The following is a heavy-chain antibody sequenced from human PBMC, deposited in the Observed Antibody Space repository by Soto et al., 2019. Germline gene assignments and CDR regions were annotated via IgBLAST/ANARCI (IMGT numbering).Heavy chain of an antibody. D-gene: IGHD3-16*01. CDR2: TSYDGTNK. V-gene: IGHV3-30*19. CDR3: ARLGTTGGLDF. J-gene: IGHJ4*02. Sequence: QVQLVESGGGVVQPGTSLRLSCVGSGFTFRSFVIHWVRQAPGRGLEWVALTSYDGTNKYFGDSVKGRFTISRDNSRNTVDLQMDTLRLEDTALYYCARLGTTGGLDFWGQGTLVSVSS. CDR1: GFTFRSFV.